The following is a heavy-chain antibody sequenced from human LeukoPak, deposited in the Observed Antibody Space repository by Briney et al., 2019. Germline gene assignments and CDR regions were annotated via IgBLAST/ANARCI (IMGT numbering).Heavy chain of an antibody. Sequence: PGGSLRLSCAASGFTFSSYAMNWVRQAPGKGLEWVSAISGGGGRTYYADSVKGRFTISRDNSKNTLYLQMNSLRAEDTAVYYCARDLTSQTKNWGQGTLVTVSS. D-gene: IGHD2-2*01. CDR3: ARDLTSQTKN. CDR2: ISGGGGRT. V-gene: IGHV3-23*01. CDR1: GFTFSSYA. J-gene: IGHJ4*02.